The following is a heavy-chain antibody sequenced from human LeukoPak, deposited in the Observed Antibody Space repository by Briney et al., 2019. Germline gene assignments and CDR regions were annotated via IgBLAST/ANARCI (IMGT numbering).Heavy chain of an antibody. D-gene: IGHD6-13*01. V-gene: IGHV4-59*01. CDR1: GGSIGSYY. Sequence: PSETLSLTCTVSGGSIGSYYWSWIRQPPGKGLEWIGYIYYSGSINYNPSLKSRVTISVDTSKNQLSLNLSSVTAADTAVYYCARGVRSVAAAVVDYWGQGTLVTVSS. CDR3: ARGVRSVAAAVVDY. CDR2: IYYSGSI. J-gene: IGHJ4*02.